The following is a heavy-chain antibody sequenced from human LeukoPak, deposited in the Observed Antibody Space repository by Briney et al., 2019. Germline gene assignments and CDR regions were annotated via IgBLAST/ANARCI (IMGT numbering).Heavy chain of an antibody. CDR1: GFTLSDYW. CDR2: INTDGSAE. Sequence: GGSLRLSCAASGFTLSDYWMMWVRQTPEKGLEWVANINTDGSAEYYGDSVRGRFTISRDNAKNSLSLQMNSLRVEDTALYYCARGKIDFWGQGILVTVSS. CDR3: ARGKIDF. J-gene: IGHJ4*02. V-gene: IGHV3-7*01.